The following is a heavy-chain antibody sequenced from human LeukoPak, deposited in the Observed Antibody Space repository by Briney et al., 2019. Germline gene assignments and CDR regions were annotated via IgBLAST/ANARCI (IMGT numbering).Heavy chain of an antibody. V-gene: IGHV4-38-2*02. Sequence: TSETLSLTCTVSGYSISSGYYWGWIRQPPGKGLEWIGSIYHSGSTYYNPSLKSRVTISVDTSKNQFSLKLSSVTAADTAVYYCAKNGGGYQRYYYMDVWGKGTTVTVSS. J-gene: IGHJ6*03. CDR3: AKNGGGYQRYYYMDV. CDR1: GYSISSGYY. D-gene: IGHD3-16*01. CDR2: IYHSGST.